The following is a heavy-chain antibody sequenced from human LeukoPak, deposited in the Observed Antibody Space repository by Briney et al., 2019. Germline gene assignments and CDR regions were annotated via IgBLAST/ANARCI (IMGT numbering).Heavy chain of an antibody. CDR2: IFYTGTT. D-gene: IGHD2-15*01. V-gene: IGHV4-39*01. CDR3: ARLVPPGGGDCTGSNCHTVYYFDY. Sequence: SETLSLTCTVSGGSIGSDNYYWDWIRQPPGKGLEFIAGIFYTGTTYYNPSLKSRVTISIDTSKNQLTLKLYSVTAADTAVYYCARLVPPGGGDCTGSNCHTVYYFDYWGQGTLVTVSS. J-gene: IGHJ4*02. CDR1: GGSIGSDNYY.